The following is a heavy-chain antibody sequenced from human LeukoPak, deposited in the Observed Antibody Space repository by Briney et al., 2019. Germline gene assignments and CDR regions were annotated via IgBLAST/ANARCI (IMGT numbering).Heavy chain of an antibody. J-gene: IGHJ5*02. Sequence: ASVKVSCKASGYTFTSYGIIWLRQAPGLGLEGMGWISAFIGNTNYSQKLKGRVTVSPAPSTSPTYIELSSLRSDDTAVRSCVTGFVMEWPWSWFDPWGQGTLVTVSS. CDR2: ISAFIGNT. D-gene: IGHD3-3*01. CDR3: VTGFVMEWPWSWFDP. CDR1: GYTFTSYG. V-gene: IGHV1-18*01.